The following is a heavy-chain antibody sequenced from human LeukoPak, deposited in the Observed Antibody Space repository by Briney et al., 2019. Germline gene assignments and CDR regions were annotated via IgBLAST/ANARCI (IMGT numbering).Heavy chain of an antibody. V-gene: IGHV3-21*01. CDR1: GFTFSSYS. CDR3: ARDRHDYGDPFDY. J-gene: IGHJ4*02. D-gene: IGHD4-17*01. Sequence: GGSLRLSCAASGFTFSSYSMNWVRQGPGKGLEWVSSISSSSSYIYYADSVKGRFTISRDNAKNSLYLQMNSLRAEDTAVYYCARDRHDYGDPFDYWGQGTLVTVSS. CDR2: ISSSSSYI.